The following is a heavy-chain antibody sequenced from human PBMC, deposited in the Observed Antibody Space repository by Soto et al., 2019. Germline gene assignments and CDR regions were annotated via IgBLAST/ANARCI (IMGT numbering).Heavy chain of an antibody. CDR1: GFTFSSYA. Sequence: QVQLVESGGGVVQPGRSLRLSCAASGFTFSSYAMHWVRQAPGKGLEWVAVISYDGSNKYYADSVKGRFTISRDNSKNTLYLQMNSLRAEDTAVYYCARYYDYVWGSYPPVGDYFDYWGQGTTVTVSS. CDR3: ARYYDYVWGSYPPVGDYFDY. D-gene: IGHD3-16*02. V-gene: IGHV3-30-3*01. J-gene: IGHJ4*03. CDR2: ISYDGSNK.